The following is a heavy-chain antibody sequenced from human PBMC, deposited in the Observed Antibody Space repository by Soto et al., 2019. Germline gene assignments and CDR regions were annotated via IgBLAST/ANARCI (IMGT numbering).Heavy chain of an antibody. V-gene: IGHV4-34*01. CDR1: GGSFSGYY. D-gene: IGHD1-1*01. Sequence: PSETLSLTCAVYGGSFSGYYWSWIRQPPGKGLEWIGEINHSGSTNYNPSLKSRVTISADTSKNQFSLKLSSVTAADTAVYYCARGWNYYYYYMDVGGKGTTVTVSS. CDR2: INHSGST. CDR3: ARGWNYYYYYMDV. J-gene: IGHJ6*03.